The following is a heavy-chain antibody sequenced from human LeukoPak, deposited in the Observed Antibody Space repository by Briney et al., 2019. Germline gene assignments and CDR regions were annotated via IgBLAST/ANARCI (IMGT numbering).Heavy chain of an antibody. CDR2: IIPIFGTA. J-gene: IGHJ5*02. CDR1: GGTFSSYA. V-gene: IGHV1-69*05. D-gene: IGHD3-3*01. CDR3: ANGGDDYDFWSGLSSWFDP. Sequence: SVKVSCKASGGTFSSYAISWVRQAPGQGLEWMGRIIPIFGTANYAQKFQGRVTITTDESTSTAYMELSSLRSEDTAVYYCANGGDDYDFWSGLSSWFDPWGQGTLVTVSS.